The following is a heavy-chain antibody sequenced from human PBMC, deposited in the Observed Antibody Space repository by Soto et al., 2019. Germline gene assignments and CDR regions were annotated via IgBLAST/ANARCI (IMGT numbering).Heavy chain of an antibody. CDR1: GGSLSGYY. D-gene: IGHD5-12*01. V-gene: IGHV4-34*01. Sequence: QVQLQQWGAGLLKPSETLSLNCAVTGGSLSGYYWSWIRQPPGKGLEWIGEVKDGGHTNYSPSLRGRVTISSDSSNLQFSLRLNSVTAADTGVYYCARGQEGVVATHWDQGSLVTVSS. J-gene: IGHJ4*02. CDR2: VKDGGHT. CDR3: ARGQEGVVATH.